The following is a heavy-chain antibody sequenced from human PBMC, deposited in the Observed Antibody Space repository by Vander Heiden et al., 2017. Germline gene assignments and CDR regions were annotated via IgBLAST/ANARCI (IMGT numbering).Heavy chain of an antibody. CDR1: GFTFSTSW. CDR2: INEDGSTT. D-gene: IGHD1-26*01. Sequence: EVQLVESGGGLVQPGGSLTLSCAASGFTFSTSWMHWVRQAPGKGLVWVSRINEDGSTTNYADSVKGRFTISRDNAKNTLYLQMNSLRAEDTAVYHCVRDLVGRNDHWGQGTLVTVSS. CDR3: VRDLVGRNDH. V-gene: IGHV3-74*01. J-gene: IGHJ4*02.